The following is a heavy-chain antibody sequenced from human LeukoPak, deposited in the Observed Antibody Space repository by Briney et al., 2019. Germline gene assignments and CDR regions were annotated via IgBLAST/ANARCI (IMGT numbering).Heavy chain of an antibody. CDR2: IYPGDSDT. CDR3: ARLKMATIPLSVFVI. CDR1: GYSFTSYW. V-gene: IGHV5-51*01. Sequence: GESLKISCKGSGYSFTSYWIGWVRQMPGKGLEWMGIIYPGDSDTRYSPSFQGQVTISADKSISTAYLQWSSLKASDTAMYYCARLKMATIPLSVFVICGQERMVTVSS. D-gene: IGHD5-24*01. J-gene: IGHJ3*02.